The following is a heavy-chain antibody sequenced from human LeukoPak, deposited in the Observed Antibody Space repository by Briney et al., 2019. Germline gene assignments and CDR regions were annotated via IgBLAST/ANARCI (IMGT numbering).Heavy chain of an antibody. CDR1: GGSISSGSYY. CDR2: IYTSGST. V-gene: IGHV4-61*02. J-gene: IGHJ4*02. Sequence: PSETLSLTCTVSGGSISSGSYYWSWIRQPAGKGLEWIGRIYTSGSTNYNPSLKNRVTISVDTSKNQFSLKLSSVTAADTAVYYCARARRIIDYWGQGTLVTVSS. D-gene: IGHD2-15*01. CDR3: ARARRIIDY.